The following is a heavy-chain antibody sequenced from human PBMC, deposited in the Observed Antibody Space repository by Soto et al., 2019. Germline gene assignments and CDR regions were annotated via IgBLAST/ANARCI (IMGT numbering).Heavy chain of an antibody. J-gene: IGHJ2*01. V-gene: IGHV2-5*02. D-gene: IGHD6-13*01. CDR1: GFSLSTSGVG. CDR2: IYWDDDK. Sequence: SGPTLVKPTQTLTLTCTFSGFSLSTSGVGVGWIRQPPGKALEWLALIYWDDDKRYSPSLKSRLTITKDTSKNQVVLTMTNMDPVDTATYYCARGRIAAAPWYFDLWGRGTLVTVSS. CDR3: ARGRIAAAPWYFDL.